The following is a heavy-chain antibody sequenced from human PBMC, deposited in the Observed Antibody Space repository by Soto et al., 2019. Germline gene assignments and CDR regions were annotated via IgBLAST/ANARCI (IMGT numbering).Heavy chain of an antibody. Sequence: PSETLSLTCTVSGDSISSYYWSWIRQPPGKGLEWIGYIYYSGNTNYNPSLKSRVTISVDTSKNQFSLKLSSVTAADTAVYYCARHLGPRGRWLGPYYYYYGMDVWGQGTTVTVSS. CDR1: GDSISSYY. J-gene: IGHJ6*02. V-gene: IGHV4-59*08. D-gene: IGHD6-19*01. CDR2: IYYSGNT. CDR3: ARHLGPRGRWLGPYYYYYGMDV.